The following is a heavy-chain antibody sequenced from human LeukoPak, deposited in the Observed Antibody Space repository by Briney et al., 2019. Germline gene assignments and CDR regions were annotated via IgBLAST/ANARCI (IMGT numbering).Heavy chain of an antibody. CDR3: ARLRGYSYGFGNYPDAFDI. CDR2: IYHSGST. J-gene: IGHJ3*02. D-gene: IGHD5-18*01. CDR1: GFTFSSYAM. Sequence: GSLRLSCAASGFTFSSYAMSWVRQPPGKGLEWIGEIYHSGSTNYNPSLKSRVTISVDKSKNQFSLKLSSVTAADTAVYYCARLRGYSYGFGNYPDAFDIWGQGTMVTVSS. V-gene: IGHV4-4*02.